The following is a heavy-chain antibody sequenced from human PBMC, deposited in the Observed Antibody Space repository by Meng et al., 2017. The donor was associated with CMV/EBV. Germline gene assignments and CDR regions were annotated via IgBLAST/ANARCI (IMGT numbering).Heavy chain of an antibody. D-gene: IGHD2-2*01. J-gene: IGHJ4*02. CDR2: INWNGGST. V-gene: IGHV3-20*04. Sequence: GESLKISCAASGFTFDDYGMSWVRQAPGKGLEWVSGINWNGGSTGYADSVKGRFTISRDNAKNSLYLQMNSLRAEDTAVYYCARGSTNCLDYWGQGTLVTVSS. CDR3: ARGSTNCLDY. CDR1: GFTFDDYG.